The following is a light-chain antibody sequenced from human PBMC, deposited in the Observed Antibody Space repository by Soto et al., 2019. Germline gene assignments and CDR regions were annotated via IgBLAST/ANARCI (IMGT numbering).Light chain of an antibody. V-gene: IGLV2-11*01. CDR3: FSYEGSYSYV. CDR2: DVS. Sequence: ALTQPRSVSGSPGQSVTISCTGTSSDVGGYNYVSWYQQHPGKAPKLMIYDVSKRPSGVPDRFSGSKSGNTASLTISGLQAEDEAHYYCFSYEGSYSYVFGTGTKVTVL. CDR1: SSDVGGYNY. J-gene: IGLJ1*01.